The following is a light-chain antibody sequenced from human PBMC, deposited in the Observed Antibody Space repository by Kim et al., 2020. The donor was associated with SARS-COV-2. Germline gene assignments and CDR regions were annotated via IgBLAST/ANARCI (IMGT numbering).Light chain of an antibody. CDR3: QQYDTWWT. J-gene: IGKJ1*01. V-gene: IGKV3-15*01. CDR2: GAS. Sequence: SVSPGERATLSCRASQSVSSNLAWYQQKPGQTPRLLIYGASTRATGIPARFSGSGSGTEFTLTISSPQSEDFAIYYCQQYDTWWTFGQGTKVDIK. CDR1: QSVSSN.